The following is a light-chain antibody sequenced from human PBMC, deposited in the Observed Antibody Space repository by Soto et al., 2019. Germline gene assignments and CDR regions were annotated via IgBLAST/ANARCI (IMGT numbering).Light chain of an antibody. CDR2: GAS. CDR1: QSVSSD. Sequence: VVTQSPATLSVFPGETATLSCRASQSVSSDLAWYQQRPCQAPRLLIYGASTRATGIPARFRGSGSGTEFRLTISSLQSEDFATYYCQQYNTWHPKMAFGRGTKV. J-gene: IGKJ1*01. CDR3: QQYNTWHPKMA. V-gene: IGKV3-15*01.